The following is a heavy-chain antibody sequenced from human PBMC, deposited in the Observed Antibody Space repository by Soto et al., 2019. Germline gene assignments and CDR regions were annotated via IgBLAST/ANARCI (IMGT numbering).Heavy chain of an antibody. CDR3: AQDAASSGALWGYFQS. D-gene: IGHD2-21*01. CDR2: INWNGVNK. V-gene: IGHV3-9*01. CDR1: GFMFEDFA. J-gene: IGHJ1*01. Sequence: PGGSLRLSCTVSGFMFEDFAMHWVRQAPGQGLEWVSGINWNGVNKGYAESVLGRFTISRDNAKKSLYLDMNYLRPEDTALYFRAQDAASSGALWGYFQSWGQGTMVTVSS.